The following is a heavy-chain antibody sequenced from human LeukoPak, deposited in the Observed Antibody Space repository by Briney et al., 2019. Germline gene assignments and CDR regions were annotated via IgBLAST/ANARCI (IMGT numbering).Heavy chain of an antibody. Sequence: PGGSLRLSCAASGFAFSSYAVSWVRQAPGKGLEWVSVIYSGGSTYYADSVKGRFTISRDNSKSTLYIQMNSLRAEDTAVYYCAELGITMIGGVWGKGTTVTISS. CDR2: IYSGGST. CDR1: GFAFSSYA. V-gene: IGHV3-23*03. D-gene: IGHD3-10*02. J-gene: IGHJ6*04. CDR3: AELGITMIGGV.